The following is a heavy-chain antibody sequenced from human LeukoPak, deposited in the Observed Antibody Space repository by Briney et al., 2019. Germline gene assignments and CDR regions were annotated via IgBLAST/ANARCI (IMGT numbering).Heavy chain of an antibody. Sequence: ASVKVSCKTSGYTFSGHYIHWVRQAPGQGPEWMGRINPNNGGTNYAKKFQGRVTMTRDTSITTAYMDLNSLTSDDTAVYYCARDHENWNENHCFDCWGQGALVTVAS. D-gene: IGHD1-1*01. CDR3: ARDHENWNENHCFDC. V-gene: IGHV1-2*06. CDR1: GYTFSGHY. J-gene: IGHJ4*02. CDR2: INPNNGGT.